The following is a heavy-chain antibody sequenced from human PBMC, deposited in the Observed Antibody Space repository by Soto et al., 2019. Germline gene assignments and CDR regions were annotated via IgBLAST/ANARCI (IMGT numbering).Heavy chain of an antibody. CDR3: ARGMYTIDY. CDR1: GFTFTNSA. CDR2: IVAGSGNT. V-gene: IGHV1-58*01. Sequence: GASVKVSCKASGFTFTNSAVQWVRQARGQRLEWIGWIVAGSGNTNYAQKFQERVTITRDMSTSTAYMELSSLRSEDTAVYYCARGMYTIDYWGQGTLVTVSS. D-gene: IGHD1-1*01. J-gene: IGHJ4*02.